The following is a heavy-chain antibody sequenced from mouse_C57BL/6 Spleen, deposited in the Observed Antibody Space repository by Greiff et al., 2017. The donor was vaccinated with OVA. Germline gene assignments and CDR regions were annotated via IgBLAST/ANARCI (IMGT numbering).Heavy chain of an antibody. V-gene: IGHV14-3*01. CDR2: IDPANGNT. CDR1: GFNIKNTY. D-gene: IGHD2-4*01. Sequence: EVQRVESVAELVRPGASVKLSCTASGFNIKNTYMHWVKQRPEQGLEWIGRIDPANGNTKYAPKFQGKATITADTSSNTAYLQLSSLTSEDTAIYYCARGDYDYDGAFDYWGQGTTLTVSS. CDR3: ARGDYDYDGAFDY. J-gene: IGHJ2*01.